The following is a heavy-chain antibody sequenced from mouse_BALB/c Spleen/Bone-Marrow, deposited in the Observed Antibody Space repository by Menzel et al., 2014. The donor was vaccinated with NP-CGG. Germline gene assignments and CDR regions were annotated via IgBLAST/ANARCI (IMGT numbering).Heavy chain of an antibody. D-gene: IGHD1-1*01. CDR3: ARGLYGAMDY. J-gene: IGHJ4*01. CDR2: INPRSGRT. CDR1: GYTFTSYW. Sequence: QVQLQQSGAELVKPGASVKLSCKASGYTFTSYWMYWGIQRPGQGLEWIGEINPRSGRTNYNEKFKSRATLTVDKSSSTAYKQLSSLTSEDSAGYYCARGLYGAMDYWGQGTSVTVSS. V-gene: IGHV1S81*02.